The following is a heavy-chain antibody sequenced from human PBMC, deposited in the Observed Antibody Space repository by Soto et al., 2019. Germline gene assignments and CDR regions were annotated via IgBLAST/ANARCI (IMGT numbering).Heavy chain of an antibody. D-gene: IGHD4-4*01. CDR1: GFTFSSYG. J-gene: IGHJ4*02. CDR2: IWYDGSNK. Sequence: GGSLRLSCAASGFTFSSYGMHWVRQAPGKGLEWVAVIWYDGSNKYYADSVKGRFTISRDNSKNTLYLQMNSLRAEDTAVYYCARVSRSKAYSNFHPIDYWGQGTLVTVSS. V-gene: IGHV3-33*01. CDR3: ARVSRSKAYSNFHPIDY.